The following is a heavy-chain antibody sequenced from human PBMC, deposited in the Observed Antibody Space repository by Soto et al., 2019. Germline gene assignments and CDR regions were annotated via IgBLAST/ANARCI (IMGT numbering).Heavy chain of an antibody. CDR3: AKEESSSWAVVSWYFGL. J-gene: IGHJ2*01. CDR1: GFTFSSYA. CDR2: ISGSGSST. D-gene: IGHD6-13*01. Sequence: EVQLLESRGGLEQPGGSLGLSCAASGFTFSSYAMNWVRQAPGKGLEWVPGISGSGSSTYYADSVKGRFTIPRDNSKKTLYLRMNSLRAEDTAVYYCAKEESSSWAVVSWYFGLWGRGTLVTVSS. V-gene: IGHV3-23*01.